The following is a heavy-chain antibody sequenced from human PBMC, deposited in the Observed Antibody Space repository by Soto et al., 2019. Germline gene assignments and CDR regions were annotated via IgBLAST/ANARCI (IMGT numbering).Heavy chain of an antibody. J-gene: IGHJ4*02. D-gene: IGHD3-10*01. CDR1: GFTFSSYE. CDR3: GSSFMVRGPD. Sequence: EVQLVESGGGLVQPGGSLRLSCAASGFTFSSYEMNWVRQAPGKGLEWVSYISSSGSTIYYADSVKGRFTISRDNAKNSLYLQMNSLSAEDTAVYYCGSSFMVRGPDWGQGTLVTVSS. CDR2: ISSSGSTI. V-gene: IGHV3-48*03.